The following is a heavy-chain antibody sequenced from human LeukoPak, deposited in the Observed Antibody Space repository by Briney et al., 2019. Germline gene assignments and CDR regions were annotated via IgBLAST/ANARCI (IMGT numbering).Heavy chain of an antibody. CDR2: IYYSGST. CDR1: GGSISSSSYY. Sequence: SETLSLTRTVSGGSISSSSYYWGWIRQPPGKGLEWIGSIYYSGSTYYNPSLKSRVTISVDTSKNQFSLKLSSVTAADTAVYYCARLNIGLERSIDYWGQGTLVTVSS. CDR3: ARLNIGLERSIDY. V-gene: IGHV4-39*07. J-gene: IGHJ4*02. D-gene: IGHD1-1*01.